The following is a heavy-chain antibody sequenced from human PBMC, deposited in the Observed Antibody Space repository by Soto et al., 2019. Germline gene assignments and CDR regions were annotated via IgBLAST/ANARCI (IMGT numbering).Heavy chain of an antibody. CDR2: IYHSGST. Sequence: QVQLQESGPGLVKPSETLFLTCTVSGGSISSYNWNWIRQPPGKRLEWIGYIYHSGSTSYNPSLKSRVTISIDTSRNQFSLMLDSVTAADTAVYYCARDRGEYGAYDYYFDSWGQGTLVTVSS. D-gene: IGHD5-12*01. J-gene: IGHJ4*02. CDR3: ARDRGEYGAYDYYFDS. V-gene: IGHV4-59*01. CDR1: GGSISSYN.